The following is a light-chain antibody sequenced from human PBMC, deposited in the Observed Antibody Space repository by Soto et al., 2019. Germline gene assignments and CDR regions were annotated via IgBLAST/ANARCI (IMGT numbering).Light chain of an antibody. CDR3: SSYTITTTLDV. CDR2: DVN. Sequence: QSALTQPASVSGSPGQSITISCTGTSSDVGGYNFVSWYQQHPGKAPQLIIYDVNHRPSGVSNRFSGSKSGNTASLTISGLQAEDEADYYCSSYTITTTLDVFGTGTKVTVL. CDR1: SSDVGGYNF. V-gene: IGLV2-14*03. J-gene: IGLJ1*01.